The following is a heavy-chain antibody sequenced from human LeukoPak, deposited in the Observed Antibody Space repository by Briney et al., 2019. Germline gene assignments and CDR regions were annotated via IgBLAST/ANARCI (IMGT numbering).Heavy chain of an antibody. Sequence: GGSLRLSCAASGFTFSSYAMSWVRQAPEKGLEWVSAISGSGGSTYYADSVKGRFTISRDNSKNTLYLQMNSLRAEDTAVYYCAKDSPYYYDSSGYSDEYFQHWGQGTLVTVSS. D-gene: IGHD3-22*01. CDR1: GFTFSSYA. CDR2: ISGSGGST. J-gene: IGHJ1*01. V-gene: IGHV3-23*01. CDR3: AKDSPYYYDSSGYSDEYFQH.